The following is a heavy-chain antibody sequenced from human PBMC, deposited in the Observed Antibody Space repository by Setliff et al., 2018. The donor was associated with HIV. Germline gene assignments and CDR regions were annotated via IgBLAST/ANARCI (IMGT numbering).Heavy chain of an antibody. D-gene: IGHD3-3*01. CDR1: GFNFRGYN. V-gene: IGHV3-21*01. J-gene: IGHJ4*02. CDR3: ARDVSWRVRTYIDY. CDR2: ISTSSTYT. Sequence: GGSLRLSCAVSGFNFRGYNMNWVRQAPGKGLEWVSSISTSSTYTYYADSVKGRSTISRDNAKNSLYLQMNSLTAEDTAVYYCARDVSWRVRTYIDYWGQGALVTVSS.